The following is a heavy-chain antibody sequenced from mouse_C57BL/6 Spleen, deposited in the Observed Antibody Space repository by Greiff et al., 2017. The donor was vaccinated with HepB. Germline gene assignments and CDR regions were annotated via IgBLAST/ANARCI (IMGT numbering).Heavy chain of an antibody. Sequence: EVQLVESGGGLVKPGGSLKLSCAASGFTFSDYGMHWVRQAPEKGLEWVAYISSGSSTIYYADTVKGRFTISRDNAKNTLILHMTSLRSEDTAMYSCARRLGNYFDYWGKGTTLTVSS. J-gene: IGHJ2*01. D-gene: IGHD1-2*01. CDR3: ARRLGNYFDY. CDR1: GFTFSDYG. CDR2: ISSGSSTI. V-gene: IGHV5-17*01.